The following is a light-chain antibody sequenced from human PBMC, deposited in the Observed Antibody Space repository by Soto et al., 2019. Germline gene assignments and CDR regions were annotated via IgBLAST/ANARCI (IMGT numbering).Light chain of an antibody. V-gene: IGKV1-39*01. Sequence: DIQMAQSPPSLSASVGDRVTITCRTSQSVINFVSWYQQKPGKAPKLLICAASTLRSGVPSRFSGSGFGTDFTLTTSSLQPEDFGTYFCQQSFSTPQTFGQGTKV. CDR2: AAS. CDR1: QSVINF. CDR3: QQSFSTPQT. J-gene: IGKJ1*01.